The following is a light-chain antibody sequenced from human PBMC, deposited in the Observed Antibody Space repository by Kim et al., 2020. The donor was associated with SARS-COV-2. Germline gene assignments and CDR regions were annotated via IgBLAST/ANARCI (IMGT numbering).Light chain of an antibody. CDR1: QSISSW. Sequence: DIQMTQSPSTLSASVGDRVTITCRASQSISSWLAWYQQKPGKAPKLLIYKASTLESGVPSRFSGSGSGTEFTLIISSLQPDDFATYYCQQSHSTPLLTFGGGTKVDIK. CDR2: KAS. V-gene: IGKV1-5*03. J-gene: IGKJ4*02. CDR3: QQSHSTPLLT.